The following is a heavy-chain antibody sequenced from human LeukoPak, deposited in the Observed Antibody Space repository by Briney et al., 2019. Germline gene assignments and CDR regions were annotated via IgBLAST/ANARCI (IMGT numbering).Heavy chain of an antibody. Sequence: GGSLRLSCAASGFTFSSYGMHWVRQAPGKGLEWVAVIWYDGSNKYYADSVKGRFTISRDNSKHTLYLQMNSLRAEDTAVYYCARDLGERWLQLDYYFDYWGQGTLVTVSS. J-gene: IGHJ4*02. CDR1: GFTFSSYG. D-gene: IGHD5-24*01. V-gene: IGHV3-33*01. CDR3: ARDLGERWLQLDYYFDY. CDR2: IWYDGSNK.